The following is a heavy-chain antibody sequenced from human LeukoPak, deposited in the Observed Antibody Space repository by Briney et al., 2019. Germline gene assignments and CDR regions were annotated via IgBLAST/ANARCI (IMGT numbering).Heavy chain of an antibody. V-gene: IGHV4-4*07. D-gene: IGHD6-19*01. CDR1: GGSISSYY. J-gene: IGHJ6*03. Sequence: PSETLSLTCTVSGGSISSYYWSWIRQPAGKGLEWIGRIYTSGSANYNPSLKSRVTMSVDTSKNQFSLKLSSVTAADTAVYYCARPRGIAVAAPMDVWGKGTTVTISS. CDR2: IYTSGSA. CDR3: ARPRGIAVAAPMDV.